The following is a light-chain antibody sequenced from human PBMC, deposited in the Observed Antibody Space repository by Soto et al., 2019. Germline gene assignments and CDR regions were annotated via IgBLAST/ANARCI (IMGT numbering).Light chain of an antibody. CDR3: QQYGSSGT. V-gene: IGKV3-20*01. Sequence: EIVLTQSPGTLFLSPGERATLSCRASQSVSNNYLAWYQQKPGQTPRLLIYGASNRATGIPDRFSGSGSGTDFTLTISRLEPEDFAVYYCQQYGSSGTFGQGTTVDIK. CDR1: QSVSNNY. J-gene: IGKJ1*01. CDR2: GAS.